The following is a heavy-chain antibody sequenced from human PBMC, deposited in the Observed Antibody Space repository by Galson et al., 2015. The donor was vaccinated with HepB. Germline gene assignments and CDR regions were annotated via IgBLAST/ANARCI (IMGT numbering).Heavy chain of an antibody. CDR3: ARDYASSWYFNHYYGMDV. V-gene: IGHV3-30*04. CDR1: GFTFSSYA. Sequence: SLRLSCAASGFTFSSYAMHWVRQAPGKGLEWVAVISYDGSNKYYADSVEGRFTISRDNSKNPLYLQMNSLRAEDTAVYYCARDYASSWYFNHYYGMDVWGQGTTVTVSS. D-gene: IGHD6-13*01. J-gene: IGHJ6*02. CDR2: ISYDGSNK.